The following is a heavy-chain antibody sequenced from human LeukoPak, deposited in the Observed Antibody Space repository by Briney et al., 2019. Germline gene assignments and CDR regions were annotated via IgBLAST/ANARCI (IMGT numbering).Heavy chain of an antibody. Sequence: YXISSGSTIYYADSVKGRFTISRDNAKNSLYLQMNSLRAEDTAVYYCARDWGVYDSSGYYNYWGQGTLVTVSS. CDR3: ARDWGVYDSSGYYNY. CDR2: XISSGSTI. J-gene: IGHJ4*02. V-gene: IGHV3-11*01. D-gene: IGHD3-22*01.